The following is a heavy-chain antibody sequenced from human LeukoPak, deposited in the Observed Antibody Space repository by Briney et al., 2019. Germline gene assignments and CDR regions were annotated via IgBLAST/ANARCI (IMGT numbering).Heavy chain of an antibody. D-gene: IGHD4-23*01. Sequence: SETLSLTCTVSGGSINSYYWSWIRQPTGKGLEWIGRIYSSGSTNYNPSLKSRVSMSVDTSKNQFSLKLTSVTAADTAVYYCARGGKATVVTMWGQGILVAVSS. CDR3: ARGGKATVVTM. CDR1: GGSINSYY. J-gene: IGHJ4*02. V-gene: IGHV4-4*07. CDR2: IYSSGST.